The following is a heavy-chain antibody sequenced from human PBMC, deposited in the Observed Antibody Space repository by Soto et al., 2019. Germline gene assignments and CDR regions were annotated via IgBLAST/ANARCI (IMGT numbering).Heavy chain of an antibody. J-gene: IGHJ5*02. CDR2: ISAYNGNT. Sequence: ASVKVSCKASGYTFTSYGISWVRQAPGQGLEWMGWISAYNGNTNYAQKLQGRVTMTTDTSTSTAYMELRSLRSDDTAVYYCARYCSSTSCYTTGEDWFDPWGQGTLVTAPQ. D-gene: IGHD2-2*02. V-gene: IGHV1-18*01. CDR1: GYTFTSYG. CDR3: ARYCSSTSCYTTGEDWFDP.